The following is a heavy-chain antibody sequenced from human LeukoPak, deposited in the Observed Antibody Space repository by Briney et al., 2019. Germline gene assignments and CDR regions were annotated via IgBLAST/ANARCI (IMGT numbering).Heavy chain of an antibody. Sequence: PSETLSLTCTVSGGSISNYYWSWIRQPPGKGLEWVGYIHYSGSSNYNPSLKSRVTISVDTSKNQFSLKLSSVTAADTAVYYCARDRNYYSFDPWGQGTLVTVSS. CDR2: IHYSGSS. CDR1: GGSISNYY. CDR3: ARDRNYYSFDP. V-gene: IGHV4-59*12. D-gene: IGHD3-10*01. J-gene: IGHJ5*02.